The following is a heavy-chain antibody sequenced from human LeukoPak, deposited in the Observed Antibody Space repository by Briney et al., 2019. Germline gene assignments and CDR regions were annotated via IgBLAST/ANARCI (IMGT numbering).Heavy chain of an antibody. CDR1: GFTFSSYE. J-gene: IGHJ4*02. CDR2: ISSSGSTI. V-gene: IGHV3-48*03. CDR3: ARDMTLAWYGGLDY. Sequence: PGGSLRLSCAASGFTFSSYEMNWVRQAPGKGLEWVSYISSSGSTIYYADSVKGRFTISRDNAKNSLYLQMNSLRAEDTAVYYCARDMTLAWYGGLDYWGQGTPVTVSS. D-gene: IGHD4-23*01.